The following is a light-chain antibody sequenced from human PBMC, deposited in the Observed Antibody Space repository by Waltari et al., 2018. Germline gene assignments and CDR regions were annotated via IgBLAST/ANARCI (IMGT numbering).Light chain of an antibody. V-gene: IGKV1-5*03. CDR1: QSINTW. CDR2: KAS. Sequence: DIQMTQSPSTLSASVGDRITITCRASQSINTWLAWYKQKPGKAPKLLISKASSLQSEVPSRFSGSGFWTEFTLTISSLQPDDSATYYCQRYSGYPPTFGGGTKVEIK. J-gene: IGKJ4*01. CDR3: QRYSGYPPT.